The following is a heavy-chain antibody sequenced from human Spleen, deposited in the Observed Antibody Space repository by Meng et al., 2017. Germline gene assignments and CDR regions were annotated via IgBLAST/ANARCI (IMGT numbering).Heavy chain of an antibody. CDR2: INAGNGNT. Sequence: QVQLVPSGAGVKKPGASVKVSCNASGYTFTSYAMHWVRQAPGQRLEWMGWINAGNGNTKYSQKFQGRVTITRDTSASTAYMELSSLRSEDTAVYYCARSHRPYGDSPYYFDYWGQGTLVTVSS. V-gene: IGHV1-3*01. J-gene: IGHJ4*02. CDR3: ARSHRPYGDSPYYFDY. D-gene: IGHD4-17*01. CDR1: GYTFTSYA.